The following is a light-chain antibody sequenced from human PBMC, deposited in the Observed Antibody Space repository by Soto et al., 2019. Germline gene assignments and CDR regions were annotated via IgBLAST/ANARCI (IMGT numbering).Light chain of an antibody. V-gene: IGKV1-27*01. J-gene: IGKJ3*01. CDR2: AAS. Sequence: DIQMTQSPTSLSASVGDRVTITCQASQGIRNFVAWYQQNPGKAPKLLIYAASTLQSGVPSRFSGSGSGTDFTLTINSLQPEDVATYSCQKYSSVPVFGPGTKVEIK. CDR1: QGIRNF. CDR3: QKYSSVPV.